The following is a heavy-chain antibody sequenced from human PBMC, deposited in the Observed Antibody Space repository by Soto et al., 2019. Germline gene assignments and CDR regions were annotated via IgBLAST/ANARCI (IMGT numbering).Heavy chain of an antibody. D-gene: IGHD3-10*01. CDR2: LGGAGAR. CDR3: TRASFGVGMDL. CDR1: GFTYRSYD. Sequence: GGSLRLSCAAFGFTYRSYDMHWVRQVAGKGLEWVSSLGGAGAREYAESVKGRFAISRDNANSLYLQMDSLRAGDTAIYYCTRASFGVGMDLWGQGTPVTVS. V-gene: IGHV3-13*01. J-gene: IGHJ6*02.